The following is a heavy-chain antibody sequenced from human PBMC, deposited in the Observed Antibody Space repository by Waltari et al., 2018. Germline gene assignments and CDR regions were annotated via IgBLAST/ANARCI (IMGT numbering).Heavy chain of an antibody. CDR3: ATGGWGFYLDN. CDR2: ISSTGTYT. CDR1: ALTFSSYS. J-gene: IGHJ4*02. V-gene: IGHV3-21*01. D-gene: IGHD7-27*01. Sequence: EVQMVESGGGLVKPGGSLRLSCAASALTFSSYSMNWVRQAPGKGLEWISSISSTGTYTHYADSVKGRFTISRDNAKNSLYLQMNSLRAEDTGVYWCATGGWGFYLDNWGQGTLVTFSS.